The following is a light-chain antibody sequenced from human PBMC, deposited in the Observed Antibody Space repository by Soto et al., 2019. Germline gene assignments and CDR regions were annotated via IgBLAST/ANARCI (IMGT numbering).Light chain of an antibody. V-gene: IGLV2-23*01. CDR2: EGS. J-gene: IGLJ1*01. Sequence: QSALTQPASVSGSPGQSITISCTGTSSDVGSYNLVSWYQQHPGKAPKLMIYEGSKRPSGVSNRFSGSKSGNTASLTISGLQAEDEDDYYCCSYAGSSTAYVFGTGTQLTVL. CDR1: SSDVGSYNL. CDR3: CSYAGSSTAYV.